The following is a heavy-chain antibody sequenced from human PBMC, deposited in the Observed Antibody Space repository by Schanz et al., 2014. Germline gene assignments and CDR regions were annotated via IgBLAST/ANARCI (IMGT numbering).Heavy chain of an antibody. V-gene: IGHV3-30*04. CDR3: RRNYESDLSSPRHDAFDV. D-gene: IGHD3-16*01. CDR1: GFTFSDYT. Sequence: LVESGGGVVQPGRSLRLSCVGSGFTFSDYTMHWVRQAPGKGLEWVAVISNDGRIKYHADSVKGRFTISRDNDKKSVYLQKKSGRAEDPAVYFGRRNYESDLSSPRHDAFDVWGQGTVVTVSS. CDR2: ISNDGRIK. J-gene: IGHJ3*01.